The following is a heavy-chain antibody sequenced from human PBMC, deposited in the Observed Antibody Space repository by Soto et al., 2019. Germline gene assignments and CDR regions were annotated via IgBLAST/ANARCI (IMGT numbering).Heavy chain of an antibody. CDR1: GGSTSSYY. J-gene: IGHJ5*02. CDR2: ICTSGST. V-gene: IGHV4-4*07. Sequence: SETLSPTCTVSGGSTSSYYWSWIRQPAGKGLEWIGRICTSGSTNYNPSLKSRVTMSVDTSKNQFSLKLSSVTAADTAVYYCARGGGYCSSTSCYRWFDPWGQGTLVTVSS. D-gene: IGHD2-2*01. CDR3: ARGGGYCSSTSCYRWFDP.